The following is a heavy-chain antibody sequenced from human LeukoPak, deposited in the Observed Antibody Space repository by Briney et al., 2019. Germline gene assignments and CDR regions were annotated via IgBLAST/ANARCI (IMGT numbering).Heavy chain of an antibody. J-gene: IGHJ3*02. V-gene: IGHV3-53*01. D-gene: IGHD3-22*01. Sequence: GGSLRLSCAASGFTVSNNYMSWVRQPPGKGLEWVSSIYNGGNTYYADSVKGRFTISRDNSKNTLYLQMNSLRAEDTAVYYCARGLEYYDSSGAFDIWGQGTMVTVSS. CDR2: IYNGGNT. CDR3: ARGLEYYDSSGAFDI. CDR1: GFTVSNNY.